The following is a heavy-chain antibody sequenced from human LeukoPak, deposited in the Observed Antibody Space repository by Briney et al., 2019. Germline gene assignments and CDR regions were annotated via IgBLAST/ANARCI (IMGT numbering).Heavy chain of an antibody. CDR2: IKQDGSEK. J-gene: IGHJ6*03. CDR3: ARDYNHYMDV. V-gene: IGHV3-7*01. CDR1: GFTFSGYW. Sequence: GGSLRLSCAATGFTFSGYWVSWVRQAPGKGLEWVANIKQDGSEKYYVDSVKGRFTISRDNAKNSLYLQMNSLRAEDTAVYYCARDYNHYMDVWGKGSTVTVSS.